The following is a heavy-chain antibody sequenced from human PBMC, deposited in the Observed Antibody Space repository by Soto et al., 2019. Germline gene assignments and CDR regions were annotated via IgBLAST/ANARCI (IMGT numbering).Heavy chain of an antibody. CDR1: GYSFTSFW. CDR3: ARLVDYGSLPDY. J-gene: IGHJ4*02. D-gene: IGHD4-17*01. Sequence: GESLKISCQGFGYSFTSFWIGWVRQMPGKGLEWMRIINPVDSDTRYSPSFQGQVTISVDKSITTAYLQWSSLKASDTAMYYCARLVDYGSLPDYWGQGTLVTVSS. V-gene: IGHV5-51*01. CDR2: INPVDSDT.